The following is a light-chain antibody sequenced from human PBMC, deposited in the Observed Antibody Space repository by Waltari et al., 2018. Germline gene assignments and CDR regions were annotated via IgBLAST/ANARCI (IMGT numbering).Light chain of an antibody. V-gene: IGLV1-44*01. CDR1: SSNIGSNT. Sequence: QSVLTQPPSASGTPGQRVTIPCSGSSSNIGSNTVNWYQQLPGTAPKLLIYSNNQRPSGVPDRFAGAKSCTSASLAISGLQSEDEADYYCSAWDDSLNGVVFGGGTKLTVL. J-gene: IGLJ2*01. CDR3: SAWDDSLNGVV. CDR2: SNN.